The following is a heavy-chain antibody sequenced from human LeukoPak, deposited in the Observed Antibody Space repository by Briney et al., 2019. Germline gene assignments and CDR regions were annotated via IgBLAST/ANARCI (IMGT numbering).Heavy chain of an antibody. J-gene: IGHJ4*02. CDR3: ARQTAEWELLA. V-gene: IGHV4-39*01. CDR2: IYYSGST. Sequence: SSETLSFTCTVSGGSISSSSYYWGWFRQPPGKGLEWIGSIYYSGSTYYNPSLKSRVTISVDTSKNQFSLKLSSVTAADTAVYYCARQTAEWELLAWGQGTLVTVSS. D-gene: IGHD1-26*01. CDR1: GGSISSSSYY.